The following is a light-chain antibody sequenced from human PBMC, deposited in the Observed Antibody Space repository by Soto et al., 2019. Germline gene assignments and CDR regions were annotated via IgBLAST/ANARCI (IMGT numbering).Light chain of an antibody. CDR2: HAS. Sequence: EIVMTQSPATLSVSPGEGATLSCRASQSVSSNLAWYQQKPGQAPRLVLYHASTRATGIPDRFSGSGSGTEFTLTIARLQSEDFAVYYCQQFYTWPLTFGPGTTVDIK. CDR3: QQFYTWPLT. CDR1: QSVSSN. J-gene: IGKJ3*01. V-gene: IGKV3-15*01.